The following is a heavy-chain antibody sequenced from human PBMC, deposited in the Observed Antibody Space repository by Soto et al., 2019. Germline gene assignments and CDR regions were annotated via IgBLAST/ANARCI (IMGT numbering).Heavy chain of an antibody. CDR3: ARGVAPYYFDY. CDR2: INAGNGNT. J-gene: IGHJ4*02. D-gene: IGHD2-15*01. V-gene: IGHV1-3*01. CDR1: GYTFTSYA. Sequence: ASVKVSCKASGYTFTSYAMHWVRQAPGQRLEWMGWINAGNGNTKYSQKFQGRVTITRDTSASTAYMEVSSLRSEDTAVYYCARGVAPYYFDYWGQGTLVTVSS.